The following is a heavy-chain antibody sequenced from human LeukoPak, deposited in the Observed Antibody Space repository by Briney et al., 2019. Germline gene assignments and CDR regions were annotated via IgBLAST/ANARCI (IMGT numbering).Heavy chain of an antibody. CDR3: AKDVREWELCFDY. Sequence: GGSLRLSCAASGFTFSSYAMSWVRQAPGRGLEWVSIISGSGGTAYYADSVKGRFTISRDSSKNTLYLQMNSLRAEDTAVYYCAKDVREWELCFDYWGQGTLVTVSS. CDR2: ISGSGGTA. D-gene: IGHD1-26*01. J-gene: IGHJ4*02. CDR1: GFTFSSYA. V-gene: IGHV3-23*01.